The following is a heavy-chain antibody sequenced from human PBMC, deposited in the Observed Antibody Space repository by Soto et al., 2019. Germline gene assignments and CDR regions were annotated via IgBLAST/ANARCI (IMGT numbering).Heavy chain of an antibody. J-gene: IGHJ6*02. CDR1: GLIFSDYH. CDR3: AVFGGWCDGSGGMDG. D-gene: IGHD6-19*01. CDR2: IRRKANSYTT. V-gene: IGHV3-72*01. Sequence: EVQLVESGGGLVQPGGSLRLSCAASGLIFSDYHMDWVRQAPGKGLEWVGRIRRKANSYTTEYAAAVKGRFTIARADSTNSLFFQMSSLKSGDTAVYYCAVFGGWCDGSGGMDGWGQGTTVTASS.